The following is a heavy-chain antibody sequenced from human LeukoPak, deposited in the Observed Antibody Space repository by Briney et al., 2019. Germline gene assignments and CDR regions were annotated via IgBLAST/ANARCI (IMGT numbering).Heavy chain of an antibody. Sequence: NPSETLSLTCTVSGGSISSGGYYWSWIRQHPGKGLEWIGYIYYSGNTYYNPSLKSRATISVDTSKNQFSLKLSSVTAADTAVYYCWSYDFWSGYYTIDYWGQGTLVTVSS. CDR2: IYYSGNT. V-gene: IGHV4-31*08. D-gene: IGHD3-3*01. CDR3: WSYDFWSGYYTIDY. CDR1: GGSISSGGYY. J-gene: IGHJ4*02.